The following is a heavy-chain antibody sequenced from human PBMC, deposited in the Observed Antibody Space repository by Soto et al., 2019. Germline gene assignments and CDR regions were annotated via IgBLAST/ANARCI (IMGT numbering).Heavy chain of an antibody. Sequence: SETLSLTCAVYGGSFSGYYWSWIRQPPGNGLEWIGEINHSGSTNYNPSLKSRVTISVDTSKNQFSLKLSSVTAADTAVYYCETTTDPRPWYSSSWYSRGQGTLVTV. CDR3: ETTTDPRPWYSSSWYS. CDR1: GGSFSGYY. D-gene: IGHD6-13*01. V-gene: IGHV4-34*01. J-gene: IGHJ5*01. CDR2: INHSGST.